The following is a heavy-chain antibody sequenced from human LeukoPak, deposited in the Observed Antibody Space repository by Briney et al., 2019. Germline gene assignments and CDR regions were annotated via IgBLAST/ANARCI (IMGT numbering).Heavy chain of an antibody. Sequence: ASVKVSCKASGYIFTNYFMHWVRQAPGQGLEWMGWINPNSGGTNYAQKFQGRVTMTRDTSISTAYMELSRLRSDDTAVYYCAVGPIVATIVPLGAFDYWGQGTLVTVSS. D-gene: IGHD5-12*01. CDR3: AVGPIVATIVPLGAFDY. J-gene: IGHJ4*02. V-gene: IGHV1-2*02. CDR1: GYIFTNYF. CDR2: INPNSGGT.